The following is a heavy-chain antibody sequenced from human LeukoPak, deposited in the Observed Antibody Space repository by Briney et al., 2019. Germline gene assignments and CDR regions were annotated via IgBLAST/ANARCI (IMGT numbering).Heavy chain of an antibody. Sequence: GGSLRLSCAASGFTVSDKYMSWVHQAPGKGLEWVSIHYSDGSTYYADSVEGRFTISRDNSKNTLFFQMNTLRVEDTAVYYCAKSERLTMIGGWAPTFDSWGQGTLVTVSS. CDR2: HYSDGST. D-gene: IGHD3-22*01. CDR1: GFTVSDKY. V-gene: IGHV3-66*01. J-gene: IGHJ4*02. CDR3: AKSERLTMIGGWAPTFDS.